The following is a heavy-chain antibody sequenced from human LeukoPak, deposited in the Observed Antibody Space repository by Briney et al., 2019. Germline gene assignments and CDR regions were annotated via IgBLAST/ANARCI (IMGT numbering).Heavy chain of an antibody. J-gene: IGHJ5*02. V-gene: IGHV4-34*01. CDR2: INHSGST. CDR3: ARAGAATTGWFDP. Sequence: SETLSLTCAVYGGSFSGYYWSWIRQPPGKGLEWIGEINHSGSTNYNPSLKSRVTISVDTSKNQFSLKLSSVTAADTAVYYCARAGAATTGWFDPWGQGTLVTVSS. D-gene: IGHD6-25*01. CDR1: GGSFSGYY.